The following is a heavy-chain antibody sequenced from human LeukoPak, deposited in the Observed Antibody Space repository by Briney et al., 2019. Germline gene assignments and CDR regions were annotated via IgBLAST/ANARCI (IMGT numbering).Heavy chain of an antibody. CDR3: ARDKLPAVTSGLDY. J-gene: IGHJ4*02. CDR2: IWYDGSNK. CDR1: GFTFSSYG. V-gene: IGHV3-33*01. Sequence: GRSLRLSCAASGFTFSSYGMHWARQAPGKGLEWVAVIWYDGSNKYYADSVKGRFTISRDNSKNTLYLQMNSLRAEDTAVYYCARDKLPAVTSGLDYRGQGTLVTVSS. D-gene: IGHD4-17*01.